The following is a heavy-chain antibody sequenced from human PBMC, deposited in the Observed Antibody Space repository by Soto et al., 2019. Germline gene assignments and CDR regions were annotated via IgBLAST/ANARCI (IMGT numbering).Heavy chain of an antibody. CDR3: AKDITPTYYYGMDV. Sequence: GGSLRLSCAASGFTFSSYGMHWVRQAPGKGLEWVAVISYDGSNKYYADSVKGRFTISRDNSKNTLYLQMNSLRAEDTAVYYCAKDITPTYYYGMDVWGQGTTVTVSS. CDR1: GFTFSSYG. J-gene: IGHJ6*02. CDR2: ISYDGSNK. V-gene: IGHV3-30*18.